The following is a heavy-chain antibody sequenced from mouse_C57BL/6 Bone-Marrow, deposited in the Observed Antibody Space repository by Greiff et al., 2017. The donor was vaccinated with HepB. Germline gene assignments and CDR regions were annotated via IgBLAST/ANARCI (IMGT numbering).Heavy chain of an antibody. V-gene: IGHV1-19*01. Sequence: VQLQQSGPVLVKPGASVKMSCKASGYTFTDYYMNWVKQSHGKSLEWIGVINPYNGGTSYNQKFKGKATLTVDTSSSTAYMELNSLTSEDSAVYYCARDYYDYFYAMDYWGQGTSVTVSS. CDR3: ARDYYDYFYAMDY. CDR2: INPYNGGT. D-gene: IGHD2-4*01. J-gene: IGHJ4*01. CDR1: GYTFTDYY.